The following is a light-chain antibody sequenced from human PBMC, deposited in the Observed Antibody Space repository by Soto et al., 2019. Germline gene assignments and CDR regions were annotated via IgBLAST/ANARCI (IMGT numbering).Light chain of an antibody. CDR1: QSVSSKY. V-gene: IGKV3-20*01. CDR3: QQYGSSLFT. CDR2: GTS. J-gene: IGKJ3*01. Sequence: EIVLTQSPGPLSLSPGERATLSCRASQSVSSKYLAWYQQKPGQAPRVLIYGTSIRASGVPERFSGGGSGTDFTLTITRLEPEDFAVYYCQQYGSSLFTFGRGTKVDFK.